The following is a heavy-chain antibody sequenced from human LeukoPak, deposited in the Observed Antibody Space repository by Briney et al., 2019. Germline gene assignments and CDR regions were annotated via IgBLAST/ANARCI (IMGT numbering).Heavy chain of an antibody. J-gene: IGHJ4*02. CDR3: AKDLSLATAISFDY. Sequence: GRSLRLSCAAAGFTFSSYAMSWVRQAAGKGREWVSAISGSGGSTYYADSVKSRFTISRDNSKNTLYLQMNSLRAEDTAVYYCAKDLSLATAISFDYWGQGTLVTVSS. D-gene: IGHD2-21*02. V-gene: IGHV3-23*01. CDR1: GFTFSSYA. CDR2: ISGSGGST.